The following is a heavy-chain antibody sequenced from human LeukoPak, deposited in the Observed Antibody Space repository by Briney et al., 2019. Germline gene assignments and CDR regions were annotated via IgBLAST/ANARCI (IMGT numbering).Heavy chain of an antibody. J-gene: IGHJ4*02. D-gene: IGHD6-19*01. CDR1: GGSISSYY. V-gene: IGHV4-59*01. Sequence: SETLSLTCTVSGGSISSYYWSWIRQPPGKGLEWIGYVYYSGSTNYNPSLKSRVTLLVDTSKNQFSLSLSSVTAADTTVYYCARSYGYSSGWYGAYYFDYWGQGTLVTVSS. CDR3: ARSYGYSSGWYGAYYFDY. CDR2: VYYSGST.